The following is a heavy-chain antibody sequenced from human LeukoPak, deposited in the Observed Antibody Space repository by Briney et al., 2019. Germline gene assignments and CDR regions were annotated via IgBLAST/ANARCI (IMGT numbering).Heavy chain of an antibody. CDR2: IKQDGSEK. CDR1: GFTFSTYW. J-gene: IGHJ3*02. V-gene: IGHV3-7*01. Sequence: GGSLRLSCAASGFTFSTYWMSWVRQAPGKGLEWVANIKQDGSEKYYVDSVKGRFAISRDNAKNSLYLQMNSLRAEDTAVYYCARGCRAPRKNDAFDIWGQGTMVTVSS. CDR3: ARGCRAPRKNDAFDI. D-gene: IGHD5-24*01.